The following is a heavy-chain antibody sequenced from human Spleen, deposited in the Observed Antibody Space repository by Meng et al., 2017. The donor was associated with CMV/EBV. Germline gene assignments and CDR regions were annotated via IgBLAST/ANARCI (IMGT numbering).Heavy chain of an antibody. V-gene: IGHV1-8*01. J-gene: IGHJ6*02. Sequence: ASVKVSCKASGYTFTNYDINWVRQATGQGLEWMGWMNPNSGNTGYAQKFQGRVTMTRNTSISTAYMELSSLRSEDTAVYYCARGSNITIFGVVIIWSYYYYGMDVWGQGTTVTVSS. CDR1: GYTFTNYD. CDR3: ARGSNITIFGVVIIWSYYYYGMDV. D-gene: IGHD3-3*01. CDR2: MNPNSGNT.